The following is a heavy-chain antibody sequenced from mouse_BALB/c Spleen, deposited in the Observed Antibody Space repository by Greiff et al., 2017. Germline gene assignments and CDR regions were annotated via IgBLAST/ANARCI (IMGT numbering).Heavy chain of an antibody. CDR3: ASPDYRYDGAMDY. Sequence: QVQLQQSGPELVKPGASVRISCKASGYTFTSYYIHWVKQRPGQGLEWIGWIYPGNVNTKYNEKFKGKATLTADKSSSTAYMQLSSLTSEDSAVYFCASPDYRYDGAMDYWGQGTSVTVSS. J-gene: IGHJ4*01. V-gene: IGHV1S56*01. CDR1: GYTFTSYY. CDR2: IYPGNVNT. D-gene: IGHD2-14*01.